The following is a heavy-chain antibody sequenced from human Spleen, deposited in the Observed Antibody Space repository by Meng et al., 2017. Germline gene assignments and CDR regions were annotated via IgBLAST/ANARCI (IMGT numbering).Heavy chain of an antibody. CDR1: GFTFSTYS. V-gene: IGHV3-21*04. J-gene: IGHJ4*02. D-gene: IGHD3-22*01. Sequence: GESLKISCAASGFTFSTYSMNWVRQAPGKGLEWVSSISSSSSYKYYADSVKGRFTISRDNYRNTLFLQMNSLRVEDTAIYYCAKGLQRDYYDSSGMIDYWGQGTLVTVSS. CDR3: AKGLQRDYYDSSGMIDY. CDR2: ISSSSSYK.